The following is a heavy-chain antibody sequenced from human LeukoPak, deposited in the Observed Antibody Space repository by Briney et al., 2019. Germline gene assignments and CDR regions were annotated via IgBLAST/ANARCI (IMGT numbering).Heavy chain of an antibody. J-gene: IGHJ6*03. CDR1: GGSISSYY. CDR2: IFYSGST. CDR3: ASLYSSSSYYYMDV. Sequence: SETLSLTCTVSGGSISSYYWSWIRQPPGRGLEWIGYIFYSGSTNYNPSLKSRLTISLDTSKNQFSLKLSSVTAADTAVYYCASLYSSSSYYYMDVWGKGTTVTVSS. D-gene: IGHD6-6*01. V-gene: IGHV4-59*01.